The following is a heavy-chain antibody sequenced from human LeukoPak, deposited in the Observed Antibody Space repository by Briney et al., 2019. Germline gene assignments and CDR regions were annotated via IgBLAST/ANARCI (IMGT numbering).Heavy chain of an antibody. CDR1: GYTFTSYA. CDR2: INAGNGNT. V-gene: IGHV1-3*01. Sequence: ASVKVSFTASGYTFTSYAMHWVRQAPGQRLEWMGWINAGNGNTKYSQKFQGRVTITRDTSASTAYMELSSLRSEDTAVYYCARGSAAGTLRVLDYWGQGTLVTVSS. D-gene: IGHD6-13*01. J-gene: IGHJ4*02. CDR3: ARGSAAGTLRVLDY.